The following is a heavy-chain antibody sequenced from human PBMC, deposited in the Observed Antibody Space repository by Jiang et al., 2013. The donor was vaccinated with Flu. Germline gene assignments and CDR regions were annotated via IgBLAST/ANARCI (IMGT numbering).Heavy chain of an antibody. CDR1: GGSISSYY. D-gene: IGHD6-6*01. Sequence: PGLVKPSETLSLTCTVSGGSISSYYWSWIRQPPGKGLEWIGYIYYSGSTNYNPSLKSRVTISVDTSKNQFSLKLSSVTAADTAVYYCARVGQEYSSSLDYWGQGTLVTVSS. V-gene: IGHV4-59*01. CDR3: ARVGQEYSSSLDY. J-gene: IGHJ4*02. CDR2: IYYSGST.